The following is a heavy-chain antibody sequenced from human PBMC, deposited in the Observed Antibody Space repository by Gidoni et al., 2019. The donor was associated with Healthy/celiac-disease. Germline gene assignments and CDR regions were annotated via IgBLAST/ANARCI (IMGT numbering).Heavy chain of an antibody. CDR1: GFPFSSDA. J-gene: IGHJ4*02. D-gene: IGHD6-19*01. Sequence: EVQLLASGGGLVQPGGSLRLSCAASGFPFSSDAMSWVRQAPGQGLEWVSAISGSGGSTYYADSVKGRFTISRDNSKNTLYLQMNSLRAEDTAVYYCAKLVDSSGWHFDYWGQGTLVTVSS. CDR2: ISGSGGST. CDR3: AKLVDSSGWHFDY. V-gene: IGHV3-23*01.